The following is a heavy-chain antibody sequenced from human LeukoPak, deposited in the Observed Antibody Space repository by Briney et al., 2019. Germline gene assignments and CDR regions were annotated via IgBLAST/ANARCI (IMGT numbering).Heavy chain of an antibody. Sequence: GASVKVSCKASGYTFTGYYMHWVRQAPGQGLEWMGRINPNSGGTNYAQKFQGRVTMTRDTSISTAYMELSRLRSDDTAVYHCARGGGRSGYMFDYWGQGTLVTVSS. V-gene: IGHV1-2*06. J-gene: IGHJ4*02. D-gene: IGHD5-12*01. CDR2: INPNSGGT. CDR3: ARGGGRSGYMFDY. CDR1: GYTFTGYY.